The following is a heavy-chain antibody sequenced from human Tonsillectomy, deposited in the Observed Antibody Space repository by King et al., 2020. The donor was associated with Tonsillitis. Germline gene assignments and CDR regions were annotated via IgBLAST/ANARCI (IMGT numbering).Heavy chain of an antibody. CDR1: GFTFSNAW. CDR3: TTGVGAIVY. J-gene: IGHJ4*02. D-gene: IGHD1-26*01. Sequence: VQLVESGGGLVKPGGSLRLSCAASGFTFSNAWMSWVRQAPGKGLEWVGRIKSKNDGGTTDYAAPVKGRFTISRDDSKNTLYLQMNSLKTEDTAVYYCTTGVGAIVYWGQGTLVTVSS. V-gene: IGHV3-15*01. CDR2: IKSKNDGGTT.